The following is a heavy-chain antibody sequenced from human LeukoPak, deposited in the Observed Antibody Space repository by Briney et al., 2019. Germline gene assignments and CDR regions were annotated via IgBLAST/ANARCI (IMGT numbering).Heavy chain of an antibody. J-gene: IGHJ5*02. CDR1: GFTFSSYA. V-gene: IGHV3-30-3*01. Sequence: GGSLRLSCAASGFTFSSYAMHWVRQAPGKGLEWVAVISYDGSNKYYADSVKGRFTISRDNSKNTLYLQMNSLRAEDTAVYYCGRDSSGWTTGWFDPWGQGTLVTVSS. CDR3: GRDSSGWTTGWFDP. CDR2: ISYDGSNK. D-gene: IGHD6-19*01.